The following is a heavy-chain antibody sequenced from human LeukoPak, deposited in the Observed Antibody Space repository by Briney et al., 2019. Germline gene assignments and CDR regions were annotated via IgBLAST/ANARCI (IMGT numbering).Heavy chain of an antibody. CDR3: ARDRRAMVRGVPFNYGMDV. CDR2: TYYSGST. V-gene: IGHV4-61*01. Sequence: SETLSLTCTVSGGWVGSGSYYWSWIGKPPGKGLEGIGYTYYSGSTNYNPSLKSRVTISVDTSKNQFSLKLSSVTAADTAVYYCARDRRAMVRGVPFNYGMDVWGKGTTVTVSS. J-gene: IGHJ6*04. CDR1: GGWVGSGSYY. D-gene: IGHD3-10*01.